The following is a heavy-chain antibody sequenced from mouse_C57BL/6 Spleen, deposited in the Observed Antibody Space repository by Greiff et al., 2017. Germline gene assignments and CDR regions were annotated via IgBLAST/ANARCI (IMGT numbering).Heavy chain of an antibody. V-gene: IGHV2-2*01. CDR3: ARDLMVTSGATVYYYAMDY. J-gene: IGHJ4*01. Sequence: VQLVESGPGLVQPSQSLSITCTVSGFSFTSYGVHWVRQSPGKGLEWLGVIWSGGSTDYNAAFISRLSISKDNSKSQVFFKMNRLQADDTAIYYCARDLMVTSGATVYYYAMDYWGQGTSVTVSS. CDR2: IWSGGST. D-gene: IGHD2-2*01. CDR1: GFSFTSYG.